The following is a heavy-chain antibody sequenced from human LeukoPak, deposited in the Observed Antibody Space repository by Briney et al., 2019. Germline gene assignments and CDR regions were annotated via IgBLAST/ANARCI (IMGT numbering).Heavy chain of an antibody. V-gene: IGHV1-24*01. CDR1: GYTLTELS. J-gene: IGHJ4*02. CDR2: FDPEDGET. D-gene: IGHD6-19*01. Sequence: ASVKVSCKVSGYTLTELSMHWVRHAPGKGLELMGGFDPEDGETIYAQKFQGRVTMTEDTSTDTAYMELSSLRSEDTAVYYCATPGGWYRMYYFDYWGQGTLVTVSS. CDR3: ATPGGWYRMYYFDY.